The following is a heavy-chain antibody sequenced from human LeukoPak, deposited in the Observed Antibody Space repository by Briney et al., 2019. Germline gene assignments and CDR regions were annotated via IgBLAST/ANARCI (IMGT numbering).Heavy chain of an antibody. J-gene: IGHJ5*02. CDR1: GGSISSYY. Sequence: PSETLSLTCTVSGGSISSYYWSWIRQPPGKGLEWIGYIYYSGSTNYNPSLKSRVTISVDTSKNQFSLKLSSVTAADTAVYYCARKSRPGATVITKKNAKRAPTYNWFDPWGQGTLVTVSS. CDR2: IYYSGST. D-gene: IGHD4-17*01. CDR3: ARKSRPGATVITKKNAKRAPTYNWFDP. V-gene: IGHV4-59*12.